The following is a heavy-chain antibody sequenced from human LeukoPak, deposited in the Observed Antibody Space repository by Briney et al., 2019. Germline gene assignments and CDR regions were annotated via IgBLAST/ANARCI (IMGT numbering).Heavy chain of an antibody. CDR1: GFTFSSHA. CDR3: AKGRHYYGSGSYLDS. V-gene: IGHV3-23*01. J-gene: IGHJ4*02. Sequence: TGGSLRLSCAASGFTFSSHAMNWVRQAPGKGLEWVSSISGSGSTTYYADSVTGRFTISRDKSKNTMYLQMYSLRAEDTAIYYCAKGRHYYGSGSYLDSWGQGTLVTVSS. D-gene: IGHD3-10*01. CDR2: ISGSGSTT.